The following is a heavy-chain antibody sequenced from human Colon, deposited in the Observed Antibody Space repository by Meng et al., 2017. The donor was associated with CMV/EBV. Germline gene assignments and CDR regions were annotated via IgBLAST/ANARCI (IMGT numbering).Heavy chain of an antibody. D-gene: IGHD1-7*01. CDR3: ARDGLELPVRARGPFDY. V-gene: IGHV3-30*02. CDR2: TLIGEGEK. Sequence: GGSLRLSCATSGFSFSSHGMHWVRQAPGKGLEWVAFTLIGEGEKYNRDSVKGRFTISRDNSKNTLYLQMNSLRPEDTALYYCARDGLELPVRARGPFDYWGQGTVVTVSS. CDR1: GFSFSSHG. J-gene: IGHJ4*02.